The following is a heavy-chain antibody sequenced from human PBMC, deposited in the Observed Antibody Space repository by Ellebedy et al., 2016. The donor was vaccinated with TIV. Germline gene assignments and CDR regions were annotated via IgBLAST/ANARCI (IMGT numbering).Heavy chain of an antibody. CDR3: VREMVAPGSDDYYYAMDV. Sequence: GESLKISCAASGFTFRSYGMHWVRQAPGKGLEWVAVVWYDENIERIADSVKGRFTISRDNSKSTLSLQMNSLRAEDTAVYYCVREMVAPGSDDYYYAMDVWGQGTTVTVSS. V-gene: IGHV3-33*01. CDR1: GFTFRSYG. J-gene: IGHJ6*02. D-gene: IGHD2-15*01. CDR2: VWYDENIE.